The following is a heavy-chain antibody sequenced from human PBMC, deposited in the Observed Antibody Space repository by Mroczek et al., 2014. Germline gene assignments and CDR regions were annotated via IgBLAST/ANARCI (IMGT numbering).Heavy chain of an antibody. J-gene: IGHJ4*02. CDR2: INHSGST. Sequence: QVQLQQWGAGLLKPSETLSLTCAVYGGSFSGYYWSWIRQPPGKGLEWIGEINHSGSTNYNPSLKSRVTISVDTSKNQFSLKLSSVTAADTAVYYCARNFYGDHQLYYFDYWGQGTLVTVSS. V-gene: IGHV4-34*01. CDR3: ARNFYGDHQLYYFDY. D-gene: IGHD4-17*01. CDR1: GGSFSGYY.